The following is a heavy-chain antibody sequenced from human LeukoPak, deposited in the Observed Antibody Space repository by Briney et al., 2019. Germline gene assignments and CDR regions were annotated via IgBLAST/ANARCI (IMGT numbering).Heavy chain of an antibody. J-gene: IGHJ4*02. V-gene: IGHV3-23*01. Sequence: GGSLRLSCATSGFSFSGNALSWFRQAPGKGLEWVSDIRSTGDTYYAESVKGRFTISRDNSKNTLYLQMNSLRADDTALYYASGHGSSSYWGQGTLVTVSS. CDR1: GFSFSGNA. CDR3: SGHGSSSY. CDR2: IRSTGDT. D-gene: IGHD6-13*01.